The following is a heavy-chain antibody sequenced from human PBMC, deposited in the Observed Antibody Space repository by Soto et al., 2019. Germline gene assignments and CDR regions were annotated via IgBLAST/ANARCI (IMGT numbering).Heavy chain of an antibody. CDR1: GFTFSSYA. D-gene: IGHD6-19*01. Sequence: EVQLLESGGGLVQPGGSLRLSCAASGFTFSSYAISWVRQAPGKGLEWVSAISGSGGSTYYADSVKGRLTISRDNSKNTLYLQMNSLRAEDTAVYYCARVTPTVTGTFDYFDYWGQGTLVTVSS. V-gene: IGHV3-23*01. CDR3: ARVTPTVTGTFDYFDY. J-gene: IGHJ4*02. CDR2: ISGSGGST.